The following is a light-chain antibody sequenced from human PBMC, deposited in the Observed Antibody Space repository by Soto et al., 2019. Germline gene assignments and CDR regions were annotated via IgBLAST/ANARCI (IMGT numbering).Light chain of an antibody. CDR1: NSDVGSYNL. J-gene: IGLJ2*01. Sequence: QSALTQPASLSGSPGQSITISCTGTNSDVGSYNLVSWYQQHPGRAPKLMIYEDTKRPSGVSNRFSGSKSGNTASLTISGLQAEDVADYYCCSYAGITTYVIFGGGTQLTVL. CDR3: CSYAGITTYVI. CDR2: EDT. V-gene: IGLV2-23*01.